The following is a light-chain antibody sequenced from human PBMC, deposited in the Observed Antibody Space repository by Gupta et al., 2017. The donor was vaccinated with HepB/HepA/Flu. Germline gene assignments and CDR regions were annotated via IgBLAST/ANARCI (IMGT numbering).Light chain of an antibody. J-gene: IGKJ3*01. Sequence: EIVFTHSPATLSLSPGERATLSCRASQSVSSYLAWYQQKPGQAPRLLIYDASNRATGIPARFSGSGSGTDFTLTISSLEPEDFAVYYCQQRSNWPVTFGHGTKVDIK. V-gene: IGKV3-11*01. CDR3: QQRSNWPVT. CDR1: QSVSSY. CDR2: DAS.